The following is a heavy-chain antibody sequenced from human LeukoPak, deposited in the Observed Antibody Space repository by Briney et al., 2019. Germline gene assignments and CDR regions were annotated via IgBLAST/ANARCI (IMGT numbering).Heavy chain of an antibody. Sequence: ASVKVSCKASGYAFTGYYMHWVRQAPGQGLEWMGWINPNSGGTNYAQKFQGRVTMTRDTSISTAYMELSRLRSDDTAVYYCARDPGDYGGNRFDYWGQGTLVTVSS. CDR3: ARDPGDYGGNRFDY. J-gene: IGHJ4*02. D-gene: IGHD4-23*01. V-gene: IGHV1-2*02. CDR2: INPNSGGT. CDR1: GYAFTGYY.